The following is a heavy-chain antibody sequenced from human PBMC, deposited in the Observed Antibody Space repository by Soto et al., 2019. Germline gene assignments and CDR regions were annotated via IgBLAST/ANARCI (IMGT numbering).Heavy chain of an antibody. V-gene: IGHV1-2*02. CDR2: INPNSGGT. J-gene: IGHJ6*02. Sequence: ASVKVSCKASGYTFTGYYMNWVRQAPGQGLEWMGWINPNSGGTNNAQKFQGRVTMTRDTSISTAYMELSRLRSDDTAVSYCARGRSIVGATTRRYYYYGMDFCGQGTTVTVSS. CDR1: GYTFTGYY. CDR3: ARGRSIVGATTRRYYYYGMDF. D-gene: IGHD1-26*01.